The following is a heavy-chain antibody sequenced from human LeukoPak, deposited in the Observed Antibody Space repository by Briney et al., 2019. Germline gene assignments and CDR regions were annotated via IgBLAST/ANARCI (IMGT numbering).Heavy chain of an antibody. D-gene: IGHD4-17*01. CDR2: INHSGST. J-gene: IGHJ6*03. Sequence: PSETLSLTCAVYGGSFSGYYWSWIRQPPGKGLEWIGEINHSGSTNYNPSLKSRVTISVDTSKNQFSLKLSSVTAADTAVYYCARDRRTTVTTPYYYYYMDVWGKGTTVTVSS. CDR3: ARDRRTTVTTPYYYYYMDV. CDR1: GGSFSGYY. V-gene: IGHV4-34*01.